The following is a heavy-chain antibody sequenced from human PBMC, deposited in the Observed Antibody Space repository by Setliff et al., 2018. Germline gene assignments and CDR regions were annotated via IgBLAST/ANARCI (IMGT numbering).Heavy chain of an antibody. J-gene: IGHJ3*02. V-gene: IGHV1-18*01. CDR3: ALTTLTLCSGGNCPNALDI. D-gene: IGHD2-15*01. CDR2: ISGFNGVT. Sequence: ASVKVSCKASGYILTSSGITWVRQAPGQGLEWTGWISGFNGVTNYAQNFQGRITMATDTSTKIAHMELSSLRSDDTAVYFCALTTLTLCSGGNCPNALDIWGQGTMVTVSS. CDR1: GYILTSSG.